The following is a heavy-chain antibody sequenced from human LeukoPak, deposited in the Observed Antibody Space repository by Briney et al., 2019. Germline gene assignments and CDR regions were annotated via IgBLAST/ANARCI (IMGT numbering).Heavy chain of an antibody. CDR3: ARARLNAFDI. V-gene: IGHV3-30*04. J-gene: IGHJ3*02. CDR2: VAYDGSND. CDR1: GFTFSTYS. Sequence: QAGGSLRLSCAGSGFTFSTYSLHWVRQAPGKGLEWVAFVAYDGSNDNYVDSVKGRFTISRDNSKNTLYLQMNSLRAEDTAVYYCARARLNAFDIWGQGTMVTVSS.